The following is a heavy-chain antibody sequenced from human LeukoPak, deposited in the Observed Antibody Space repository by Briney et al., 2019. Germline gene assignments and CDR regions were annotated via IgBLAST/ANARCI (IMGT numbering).Heavy chain of an antibody. CDR3: ASSPSKYCGGDCYPR. CDR2: IYYSGST. J-gene: IGHJ4*02. Sequence: SETLSLTCTVSGGSISNYYWSWIRQSPGKGLEWIGHIYYSGSTNYNPSLKSRVTISVDTSKNQFSLTLSSVTAADTAVYYCASSPSKYCGGDCYPRWGQGTLVTVSS. CDR1: GGSISNYY. V-gene: IGHV4-59*01. D-gene: IGHD2-21*02.